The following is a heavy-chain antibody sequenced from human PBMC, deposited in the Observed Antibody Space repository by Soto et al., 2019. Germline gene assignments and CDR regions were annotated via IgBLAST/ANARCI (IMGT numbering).Heavy chain of an antibody. Sequence: EVQLLESGGGLVQPGGSLRLSCVASGFTFSSYAMSWVRQAPGKGLQWVSAISASGGSAYYADSVEGRFTISRDNSKNTLYLQMNSLRAEDTAVYYCAKGRFSSCWYRDLDYWGQGTLVTVSS. CDR3: AKGRFSSCWYRDLDY. CDR1: GFTFSSYA. D-gene: IGHD6-13*01. J-gene: IGHJ4*02. CDR2: ISASGGSA. V-gene: IGHV3-23*01.